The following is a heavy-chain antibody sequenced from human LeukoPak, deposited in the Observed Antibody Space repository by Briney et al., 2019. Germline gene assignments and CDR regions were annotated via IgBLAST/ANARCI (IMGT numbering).Heavy chain of an antibody. Sequence: PGGSLRLSCAASGFTFSSYWMSWVRQAPGKGLGWVANIKQDGSEKYYVDSVKGRFTISRDNAKNSLYLQMNSLRAEDTAVYYCARDKTPSRYYYYYYMDVWGKGTTVTVSS. CDR3: ARDKTPSRYYYYYYMDV. J-gene: IGHJ6*03. D-gene: IGHD2-15*01. CDR2: IKQDGSEK. V-gene: IGHV3-7*01. CDR1: GFTFSSYW.